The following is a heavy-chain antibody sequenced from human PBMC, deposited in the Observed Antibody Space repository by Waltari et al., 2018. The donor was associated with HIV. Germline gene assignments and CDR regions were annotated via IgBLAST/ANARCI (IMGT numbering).Heavy chain of an antibody. J-gene: IGHJ5*02. CDR1: GASIRSDRHH. D-gene: IGHD3-16*01. CDR3: ASGSFGSFDH. Sequence: QLQLQESGPGLVKPSETLSLTCTVSGASIRSDRHHWAWIRQPPGRGLEWIGTIYASGITDYNRSSKGRVTISLDMSSNQFSLELTSVTAADTAVYYCASGSFGSFDHWGQASLVTVSS. CDR2: IYASGIT. V-gene: IGHV4-39*01.